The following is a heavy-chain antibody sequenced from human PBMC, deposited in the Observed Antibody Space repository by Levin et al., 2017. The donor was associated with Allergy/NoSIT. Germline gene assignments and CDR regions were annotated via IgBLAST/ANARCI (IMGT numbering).Heavy chain of an antibody. V-gene: IGHV3-9*01. J-gene: IGHJ3*02. CDR2: ISWNSGSI. CDR3: ARDNIGLPDAFDI. Sequence: SLKISCAASGFTFDDYAMHWVRQAPGKGLEWVSGISWNSGSIGYADPVKGRFPISRDNAKNSLYLQMNSLRTEDTALYYCARDNIGLPDAFDIWGQGTMVIVSS. D-gene: IGHD3-10*01. CDR1: GFTFDDYA.